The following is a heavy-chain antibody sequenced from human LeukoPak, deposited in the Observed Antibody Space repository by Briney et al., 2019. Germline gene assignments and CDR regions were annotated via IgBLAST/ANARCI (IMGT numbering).Heavy chain of an antibody. Sequence: PSETLSLTCTVSGGSISSSSYYWGWIRQPPGKGLEWIGSIYYSGSTYYNPSLKSRVTISVDTSKNQFSLKLSSVPAADTAVYYCWKQGADRSRRDMWQVLQNLIDGWGKGTTVTVSS. J-gene: IGHJ6*03. CDR2: IYYSGST. D-gene: IGHD6-13*01. CDR3: WKQGADRSRRDMWQVLQNLIDG. CDR1: GGSISSSSYY. V-gene: IGHV4-39*01.